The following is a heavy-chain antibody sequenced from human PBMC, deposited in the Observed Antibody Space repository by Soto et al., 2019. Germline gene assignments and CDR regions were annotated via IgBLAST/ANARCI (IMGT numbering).Heavy chain of an antibody. J-gene: IGHJ6*02. D-gene: IGHD6-13*01. CDR3: ARDWASSNEICGMDV. CDR2: ISYDGSNK. V-gene: IGHV3-30-3*01. Sequence: QVQLVESGGGVVQPGRSLRLSCAASGFTFSSYAMHWVRQAPGKGLEWVAVISYDGSNKYYADSVKGRFTISRDNSKNTLYLQMNSLRAEDTAVYYCARDWASSNEICGMDVWGQGTTVTVSS. CDR1: GFTFSSYA.